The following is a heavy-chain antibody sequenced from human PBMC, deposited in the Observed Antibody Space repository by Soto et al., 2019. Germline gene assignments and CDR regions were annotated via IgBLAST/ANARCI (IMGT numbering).Heavy chain of an antibody. CDR2: INHSGST. CDR1: GGSFSGYY. V-gene: IGHV4-34*01. Sequence: PSETLSLTCAVYGGSFSGYYWSWIRQPPGKGLEWIGEINHSGSTNYNPSLKSRVTISVDTSKNQFSLKLSSVTAADTAVYYCARWGSSWPKTFYYYYGMDVWGQGTTVTVS. D-gene: IGHD6-13*01. J-gene: IGHJ6*02. CDR3: ARWGSSWPKTFYYYYGMDV.